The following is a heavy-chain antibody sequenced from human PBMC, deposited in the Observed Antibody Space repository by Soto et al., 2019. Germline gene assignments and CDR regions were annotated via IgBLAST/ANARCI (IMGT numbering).Heavy chain of an antibody. CDR1: GYTFTSYG. J-gene: IGHJ4*02. D-gene: IGHD5-12*01. CDR2: ISAYNGNT. CDR3: ARGGGYSGYEPSFDY. V-gene: IGHV1-18*01. Sequence: QVQLVQSGAEVKKPGASVKVSCKASGYTFTSYGISWVRQAPGQGLEWMGWISAYNGNTNYAQKLQGRATMTTDTSTSTVYVELRSMNSDDTAVYYCARGGGYSGYEPSFDYWGQGTLVTVSS.